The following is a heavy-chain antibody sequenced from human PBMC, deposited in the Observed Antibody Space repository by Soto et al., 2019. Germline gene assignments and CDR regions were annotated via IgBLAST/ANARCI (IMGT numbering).Heavy chain of an antibody. J-gene: IGHJ6*02. Sequence: TLSLTCTVSGGSISSYYWSWIRQPPGKRMEWIGYVHHSWGSSYNPSLQSRVAISLDTSKSQFSLKVTSVTATDTAVYYCERQGFGPLHGLVDVWGQGTTVTVSS. CDR2: VHHSWGS. CDR3: ERQGFGPLHGLVDV. V-gene: IGHV4-59*08. D-gene: IGHD3-10*01. CDR1: GGSISSYY.